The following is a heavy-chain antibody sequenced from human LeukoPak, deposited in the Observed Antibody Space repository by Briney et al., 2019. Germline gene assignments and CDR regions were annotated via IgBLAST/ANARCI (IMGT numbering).Heavy chain of an antibody. CDR2: IHYSGST. D-gene: IGHD3-9*01. CDR1: GASISTYY. Sequence: SETLSLTCSVSGASISTYYWSWIRQPPEKGLEWIGYIHYSGSTSYNPSLKSRVTMSVDTSNDQFSLKLNSVTAADTAIYYCARDGAVDILTGYGAFYIWGQGTMVIVS. CDR3: ARDGAVDILTGYGAFYI. J-gene: IGHJ3*02. V-gene: IGHV4-59*01.